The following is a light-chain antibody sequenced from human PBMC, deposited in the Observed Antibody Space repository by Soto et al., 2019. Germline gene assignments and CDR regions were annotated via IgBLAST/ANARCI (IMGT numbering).Light chain of an antibody. Sequence: QSVLTQPPSVSGAPGQRVTISSTGTRSNIGAGYDVHWYQQLPGTAPKLLIYGNSNRPSGVPDRFSGSKSGTSASLAITGLQAEDEADYYCQSYASSLSGSKVVFGGGTKLTFL. CDR2: GNS. CDR3: QSYASSLSGSKVV. J-gene: IGLJ2*01. V-gene: IGLV1-40*01. CDR1: RSNIGAGYD.